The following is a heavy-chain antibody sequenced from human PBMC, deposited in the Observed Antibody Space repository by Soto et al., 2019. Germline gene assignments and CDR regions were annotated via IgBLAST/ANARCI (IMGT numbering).Heavy chain of an antibody. CDR3: TRHDSNYDFWSGSPPRYGMDV. J-gene: IGHJ6*02. V-gene: IGHV3-73*01. CDR1: GFTVSTNY. Sequence: GGSLRLSCAASGFTVSTNYMSWVRQASGKGLEWVGRIRSKANSYATAYAASVKGRFTISRDDSKNTAYLQMNSLKTEDTAVYYCTRHDSNYDFWSGSPPRYGMDVWRQGTTVTVSS. D-gene: IGHD3-3*01. CDR2: IRSKANSYAT.